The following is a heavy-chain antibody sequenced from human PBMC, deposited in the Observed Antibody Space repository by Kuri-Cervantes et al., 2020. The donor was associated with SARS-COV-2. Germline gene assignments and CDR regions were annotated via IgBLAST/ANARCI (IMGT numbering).Heavy chain of an antibody. CDR2: FKSKGAGGTI. CDR1: GFSFSDAW. CDR3: GIGSTSGWYRRDFDF. V-gene: IGHV3-15*01. Sequence: GESLKISCVGTGFSFSDAWMSWVRQTPGKGLEWIGRFKSKGAGGTIVYAATVQGRFTISRDDSRNTLYLQMNNLKTEDTGVYYCGIGSTSGWYRRDFDFWGLGTLVTVSS. J-gene: IGHJ4*02. D-gene: IGHD6-19*01.